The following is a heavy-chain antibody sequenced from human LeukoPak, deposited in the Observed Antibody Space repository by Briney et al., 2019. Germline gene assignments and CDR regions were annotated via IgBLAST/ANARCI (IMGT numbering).Heavy chain of an antibody. CDR2: ISAYNGNT. J-gene: IGHJ4*02. V-gene: IGHV1-18*01. D-gene: IGHD3-22*01. CDR1: GYTFTSDG. Sequence: ASVKVSCKASGYTFTSDGIRWVRQAPGQGLEWMGWISAYNGNTNYAQKLQGRVTMTTDTSTSTAYMELRSLRSDDTAVYYCARGGGIYYDSSGYSLTPIGNWGQGTLVTVSS. CDR3: ARGGGIYYDSSGYSLTPIGN.